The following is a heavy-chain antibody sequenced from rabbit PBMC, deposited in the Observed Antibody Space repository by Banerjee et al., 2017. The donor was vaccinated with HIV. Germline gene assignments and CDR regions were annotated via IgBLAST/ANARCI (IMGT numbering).Heavy chain of an antibody. V-gene: IGHV1S45*01. J-gene: IGHJ4*01. CDR2: IYAGSSGKT. CDR1: GIDFSSYYY. D-gene: IGHD6-1*01. CDR3: ARGASSYGDAADL. Sequence: QQHLEESGGGLVKPGGTLTLTCKASGIDFSSYYYMCWVRQAPGKGLDLIACIYAGSSGKTYYASWAKGRFTISKTSSTTVTLQMTSLTVADTATYFCARGASSYGDAADLWGQGTLVTVS.